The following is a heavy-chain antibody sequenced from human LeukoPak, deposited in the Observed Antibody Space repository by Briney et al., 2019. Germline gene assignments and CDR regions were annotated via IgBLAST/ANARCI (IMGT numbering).Heavy chain of an antibody. CDR1: GGSISSGGYS. Sequence: SETLSLTCAVSGGSISSGGYSWSWIRQPPGKGLEWIGYIYHSGSTYYNPSLKSRVTISVDRSKNQFSLKLSSVTAADTAVYYCAAAADAFDIWGQRTMVTVSS. J-gene: IGHJ3*02. CDR2: IYHSGST. V-gene: IGHV4-30-2*01. CDR3: AAAADAFDI. D-gene: IGHD6-13*01.